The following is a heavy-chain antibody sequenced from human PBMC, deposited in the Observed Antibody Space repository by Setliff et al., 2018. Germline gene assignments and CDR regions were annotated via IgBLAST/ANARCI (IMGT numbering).Heavy chain of an antibody. D-gene: IGHD1-26*01. Sequence: GPSVKVSCKASGYAFFGYFMNWVRQAPGQGLEWMGWINPDNGDTHYAEKFQGRVTMTRDTSISTAYMELSSLRSDDTAIYYCASAVWEFLYWGRGALVTVSS. CDR1: GYAFFGYF. J-gene: IGHJ4*01. V-gene: IGHV1-2*02. CDR3: ASAVWEFLY. CDR2: INPDNGDT.